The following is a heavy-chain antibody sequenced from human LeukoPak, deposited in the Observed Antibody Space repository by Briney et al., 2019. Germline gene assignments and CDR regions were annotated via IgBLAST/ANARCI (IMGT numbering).Heavy chain of an antibody. V-gene: IGHV4-59*12. CDR2: IYYSGST. CDR3: ASEIHRGVIAG. D-gene: IGHD3-10*01. Sequence: SETLSHTCTVSGGSISSYYWSWIRQPPGKGLEWIGYIYYSGSTNYNPSLKSRVTMSVDTSKNQFSLKLSSVTAADTAVYYCASEIHRGVIAGWGQGTLVTVSS. J-gene: IGHJ4*02. CDR1: GGSISSYY.